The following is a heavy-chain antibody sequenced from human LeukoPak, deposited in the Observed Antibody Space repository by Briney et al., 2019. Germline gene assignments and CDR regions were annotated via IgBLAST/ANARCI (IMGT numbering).Heavy chain of an antibody. Sequence: ASAKVSCKASGYTFTNYYIHWVRQAPGQGLEWMGIINPSGGSTSYAQKFQGRVTMTRDTSTSTVYMELSSLRSEDTAVYYCARTAGRTFDYWGQGTLVTVSS. CDR3: ARTAGRTFDY. J-gene: IGHJ4*02. D-gene: IGHD6-6*01. CDR1: GYTFTNYY. CDR2: INPSGGST. V-gene: IGHV1-46*01.